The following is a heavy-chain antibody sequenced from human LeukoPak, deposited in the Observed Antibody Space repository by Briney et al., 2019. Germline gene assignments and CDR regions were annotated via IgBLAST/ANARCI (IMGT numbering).Heavy chain of an antibody. CDR3: AKGQQQLSYYYYYYMDV. D-gene: IGHD6-13*01. V-gene: IGHV3-23*01. CDR1: GFTFSDYY. CDR2: ISGSGGST. Sequence: GGSLRLSCAASGFTFSDYYMGWIRQAPGKGLEWVSAISGSGGSTYYADSVKGRFTISRDNSKNTLYLQMNSLRAEDTAVYYCAKGQQQLSYYYYYYMDVWGKGTTVTVSS. J-gene: IGHJ6*03.